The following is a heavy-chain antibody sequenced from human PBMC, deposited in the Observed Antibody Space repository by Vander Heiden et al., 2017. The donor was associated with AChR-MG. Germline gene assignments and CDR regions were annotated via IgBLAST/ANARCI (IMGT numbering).Heavy chain of an antibody. D-gene: IGHD4-17*01. CDR3: ARTGDYYLNDY. CDR1: GGSISSSNW. CDR2: IYHSGST. J-gene: IGHJ4*02. Sequence: QVQLQESGPGLVEPSGTLSLTCAVSGGSISSSNWWSWVRQPPGKGLEWIGEIYHSGSTNYNPSLKSRVTIPVDKSKNQFSLKMSSVTAADTAVYYCARTGDYYLNDYWGQGTLVTVSS. V-gene: IGHV4-4*02.